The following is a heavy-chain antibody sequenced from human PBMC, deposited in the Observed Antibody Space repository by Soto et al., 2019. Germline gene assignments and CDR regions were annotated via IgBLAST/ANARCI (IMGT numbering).Heavy chain of an antibody. V-gene: IGHV4-38-2*01. Sequence: SETLSLTCDVSGYSISSGYYWAWVRQPPGKGMEWIGSINHRGNSFYNPSLKSRATISVDTSKNQGSLKVSSVTAADTAVYYCVRSGDDYGSYIDYWGQGTLVTVSS. J-gene: IGHJ4*02. CDR1: GYSISSGYY. D-gene: IGHD4-17*01. CDR2: INHRGNS. CDR3: VRSGDDYGSYIDY.